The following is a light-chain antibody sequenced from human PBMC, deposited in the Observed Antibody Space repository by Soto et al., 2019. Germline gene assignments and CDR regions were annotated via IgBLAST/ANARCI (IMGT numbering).Light chain of an antibody. CDR1: RRVFSSPNKKSY. J-gene: IGKJ1*01. CDR2: WAS. Sequence: DVVMTQSPDALAFFFGGGSTIHSKSSRRVFSSPNKKSYLAWYKQKPGQPPKLLIYWASSRESGVPDRFSGSGSGTDFTLTISSLQAEDVAVYYCQQYIDFPPTFGQGTKVDIK. CDR3: QQYIDFPPT. V-gene: IGKV4-1*01.